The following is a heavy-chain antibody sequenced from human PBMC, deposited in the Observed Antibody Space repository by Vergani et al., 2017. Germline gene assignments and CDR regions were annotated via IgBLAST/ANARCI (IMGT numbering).Heavy chain of an antibody. J-gene: IGHJ4*02. D-gene: IGHD3-10*01. V-gene: IGHV4-61*02. CDR3: ASMVRGVTTYYFDY. Sequence: QEQLQESGPGLVKPSQTLSLNCTVSLGPIRSGSYFYNWIRQPAGKRLEWIGQIHNTGTTNYNPSLKSRVTISVDTSKNQFSLKLSSVTAADTAVYYCASMVRGVTTYYFDYWGQGTLVTVSS. CDR2: IHNTGTT. CDR1: LGPIRSGSYF.